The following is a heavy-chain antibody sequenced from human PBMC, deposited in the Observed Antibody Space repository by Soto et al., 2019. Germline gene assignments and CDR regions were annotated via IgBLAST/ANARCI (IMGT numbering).Heavy chain of an antibody. CDR2: IIPIFGTA. D-gene: IGHD3-9*01. CDR1: GGTFSSYA. Sequence: SVKVSCKASGGTFSSYAISWVRQAPGQGLEWMGGIIPIFGTANYAQKFQGRVTITADESTSTAYMELSSLRSEDTAVYYCARRNEYYDILTGYYDYYYYGMDVWGQGTTVTVSS. V-gene: IGHV1-69*13. J-gene: IGHJ6*02. CDR3: ARRNEYYDILTGYYDYYYYGMDV.